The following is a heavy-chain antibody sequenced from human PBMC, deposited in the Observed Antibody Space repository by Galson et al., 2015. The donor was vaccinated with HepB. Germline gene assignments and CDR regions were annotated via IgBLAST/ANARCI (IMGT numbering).Heavy chain of an antibody. CDR2: ISAYNGNT. J-gene: IGHJ4*02. D-gene: IGHD6-13*01. CDR3: ARDGFKRYSSSWYLDY. CDR1: GYTFTSYG. Sequence: SVKVSCKASGYTFTSYGISWVRQAPGQGLEWMGWISAYNGNTNYAQKLQGRVTMTTDTSASTAYMELRSLRSDDTAVYYCARDGFKRYSSSWYLDYWGQGTLVTVSS. V-gene: IGHV1-18*01.